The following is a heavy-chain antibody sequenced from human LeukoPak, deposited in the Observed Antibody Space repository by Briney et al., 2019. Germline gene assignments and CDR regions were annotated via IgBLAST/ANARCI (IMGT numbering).Heavy chain of an antibody. CDR1: GYTFTSYA. Sequence: GASVKVSCKASGYTFTSYAMHWVRQAPGQRLEWMGWINAGNGNTKYSQKFQGRVTITRDTSASTAYMELSSLRSEDTAVYYCARDVDTAMAYDYWGRGTLVTVSS. V-gene: IGHV1-3*01. CDR2: INAGNGNT. CDR3: ARDVDTAMAYDY. D-gene: IGHD5-18*01. J-gene: IGHJ4*02.